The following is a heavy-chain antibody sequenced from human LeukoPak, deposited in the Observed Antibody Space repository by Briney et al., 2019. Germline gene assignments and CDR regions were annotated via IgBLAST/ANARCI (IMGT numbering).Heavy chain of an antibody. D-gene: IGHD2-15*01. CDR1: GGSFSGYY. CDR2: INHSGST. V-gene: IGHV4-34*01. Sequence: SETLSLTCAVYGGSFSGYYWSWIRQPPGKGLEWIGEINHSGSTNYNPSLKSRVTISVDTSKDQFSLKLSSVTAADTAVYYCARGGYFDYWGQGTLVTVSS. CDR3: ARGGYFDY. J-gene: IGHJ4*02.